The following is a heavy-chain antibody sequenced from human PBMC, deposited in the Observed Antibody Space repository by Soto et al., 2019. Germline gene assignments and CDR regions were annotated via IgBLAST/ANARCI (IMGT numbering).Heavy chain of an antibody. Sequence: PGESLKISCKGSGYSFTSYWIGWVRQMPGKGLEWMGIIYPGDSDTRYSPSFQGQVTISADKSISTAYLQWSSLKASDTAMYYCARSIVVVPAARSRHLGENGMDVWGRGTTVTVSS. CDR2: IYPGDSDT. D-gene: IGHD2-2*01. V-gene: IGHV5-51*01. CDR1: GYSFTSYW. J-gene: IGHJ6*02. CDR3: ARSIVVVPAARSRHLGENGMDV.